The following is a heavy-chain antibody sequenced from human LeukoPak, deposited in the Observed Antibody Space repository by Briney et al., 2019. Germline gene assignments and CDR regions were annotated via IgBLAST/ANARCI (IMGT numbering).Heavy chain of an antibody. CDR2: IVVGSGNT. V-gene: IGHV1-58*01. CDR1: GFTFTSSA. Sequence: SVKVSCKASGFTFTSSAVQWVRQARGQRLEWIGWIVVGSGNTNYAQKFQERVTITRDMSTSTAYMELSSLRSEDTAVYYCARGEQWLVGTLDYWGQGTLVTVSS. D-gene: IGHD6-19*01. J-gene: IGHJ4*02. CDR3: ARGEQWLVGTLDY.